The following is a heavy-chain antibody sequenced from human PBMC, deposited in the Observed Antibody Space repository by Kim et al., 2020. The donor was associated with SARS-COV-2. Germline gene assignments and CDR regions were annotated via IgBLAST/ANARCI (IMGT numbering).Heavy chain of an antibody. CDR2: ISSSSSYI. V-gene: IGHV3-21*01. J-gene: IGHJ4*02. D-gene: IGHD4-17*01. Sequence: GGSLRLSCAASGFTFSSYSMNWVRQAPGKGLEWVSSISSSSSYIYYADSVKGRFTISRDNAKNSLYLQMNSLRAEDTAVYYCARGRSLYSAVTSLSPVDYWGQGTLVTVSS. CDR1: GFTFSSYS. CDR3: ARGRSLYSAVTSLSPVDY.